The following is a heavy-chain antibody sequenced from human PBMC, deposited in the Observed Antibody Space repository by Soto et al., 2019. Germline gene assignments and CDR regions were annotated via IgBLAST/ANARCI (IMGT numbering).Heavy chain of an antibody. CDR3: ARGRMVRGVIIMGDAFDI. Sequence: SETLSLTCTVSGGSISSYYWSWIRQPPEKGLEWIGYIYYSGSTNYNPSLKSRVTISVDTSKNQFSLKLSSVTAADTAVYYCARGRMVRGVIIMGDAFDIWGQGTMVTVSS. D-gene: IGHD3-10*01. J-gene: IGHJ3*02. CDR1: GGSISSYY. V-gene: IGHV4-59*01. CDR2: IYYSGST.